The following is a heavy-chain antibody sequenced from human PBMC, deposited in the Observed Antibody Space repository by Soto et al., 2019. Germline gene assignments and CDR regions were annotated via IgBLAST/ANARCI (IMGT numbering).Heavy chain of an antibody. Sequence: QVQLVQSGAEVKKPGASVKVSCKASGYTFTRSGISWVRQAPGQGLEWMGWISTYNGDTNYAQTFQGRVTMTTDTSTRTADMELRSLRSDDTAVYYCAREGVAPYYYYGMDVWGQGTPVTVSS. D-gene: IGHD5-12*01. CDR3: AREGVAPYYYYGMDV. CDR2: ISTYNGDT. CDR1: GYTFTRSG. V-gene: IGHV1-18*01. J-gene: IGHJ6*02.